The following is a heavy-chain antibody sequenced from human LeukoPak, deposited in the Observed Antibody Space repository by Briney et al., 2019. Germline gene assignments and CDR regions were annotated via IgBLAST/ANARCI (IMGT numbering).Heavy chain of an antibody. CDR3: ARSLGDWYFDL. Sequence: GGSLRLSCAASGFTFSSYEMNWVRQAPGKGLEWVSYISSSGSTIYYADSVKGRFTISRDNAKNSLYLQMNSLRAEDTAVYYCARSLGDWYFDLWGRGTLVTVSS. CDR2: ISSSGSTI. CDR1: GFTFSSYE. D-gene: IGHD1-26*01. J-gene: IGHJ2*01. V-gene: IGHV3-48*03.